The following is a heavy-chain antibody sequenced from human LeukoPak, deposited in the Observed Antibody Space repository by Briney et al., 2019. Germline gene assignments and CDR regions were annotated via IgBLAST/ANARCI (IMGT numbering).Heavy chain of an antibody. CDR2: IYHSGSI. CDR3: ASSGHTPPGAFDI. D-gene: IGHD2-15*01. Sequence: SETLSLTCAVSGGSISSSNCWSWVRQPPGKGLEWIGEIYHSGSINYNPSLKSRVTVSVDKSKNQFSLNLSSVTAADTAMYYCASSGHTPPGAFDIWGQGTMVTVSS. CDR1: GGSISSSNC. V-gene: IGHV4-4*02. J-gene: IGHJ3*02.